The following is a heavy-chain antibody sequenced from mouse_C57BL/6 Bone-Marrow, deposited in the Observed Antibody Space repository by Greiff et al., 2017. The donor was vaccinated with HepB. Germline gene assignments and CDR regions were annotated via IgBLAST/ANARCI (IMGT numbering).Heavy chain of an antibody. CDR2: IDPSDSYT. D-gene: IGHD2-13*01. V-gene: IGHV1-59*01. J-gene: IGHJ2*01. CDR3: ARRDYGGY. Sequence: VQLQQPGAELVRPGTSVKLSCKASGYTFTSYWMHWVKQRPGQGLEWIGVIDPSDSYTNYNQKFKGKATLTVDTSSSTAYMQLSSLTSEDSAVYYCARRDYGGYWGQGTTLTVSS. CDR1: GYTFTSYW.